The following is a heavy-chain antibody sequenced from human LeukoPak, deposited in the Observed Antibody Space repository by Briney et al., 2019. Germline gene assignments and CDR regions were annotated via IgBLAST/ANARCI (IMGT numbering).Heavy chain of an antibody. D-gene: IGHD4-23*01. CDR1: GGSFSGYY. Sequence: KPSETLSLTCAVCGGSFSGYYWSWIRQPPGKGLEWIGEINHSGSTNYNPSLKSRVTISVDTSKNQFSLKLSSVTAADTAVYYCARHQPPGYGGNSDAFDIWGQGTMVTVSS. CDR3: ARHQPPGYGGNSDAFDI. J-gene: IGHJ3*02. CDR2: INHSGST. V-gene: IGHV4-34*01.